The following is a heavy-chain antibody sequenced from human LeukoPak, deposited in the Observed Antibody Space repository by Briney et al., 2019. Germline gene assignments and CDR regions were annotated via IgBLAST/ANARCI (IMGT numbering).Heavy chain of an antibody. CDR1: GGSFSGYY. CDR3: ARDLGSSWYGWFDP. J-gene: IGHJ5*02. CDR2: INHSGST. Sequence: SETLSLTCAVYGGSFSGYYWSWIRQPPGKGLEWIGEINHSGSTNYNPSLKSRVTISVDTSKNQFSLKLSSVIAADTATYYCARDLGSSWYGWFDPWGQGTLVTVSS. D-gene: IGHD6-13*01. V-gene: IGHV4-34*01.